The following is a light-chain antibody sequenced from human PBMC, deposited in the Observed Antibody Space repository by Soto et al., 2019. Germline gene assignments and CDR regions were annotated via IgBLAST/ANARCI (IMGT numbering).Light chain of an antibody. Sequence: QSALTQPASVSGSPGQSITISCTGTSSDVGAYNYVSWCQHHPGKAPKLIIYDVNNRPSDVSNRFSGSKSGNTASLTISGLQADDEAYYYCTSYTTSSTGVFGGGTKVTVL. V-gene: IGLV2-14*03. CDR1: SSDVGAYNY. J-gene: IGLJ3*02. CDR3: TSYTTSSTGV. CDR2: DVN.